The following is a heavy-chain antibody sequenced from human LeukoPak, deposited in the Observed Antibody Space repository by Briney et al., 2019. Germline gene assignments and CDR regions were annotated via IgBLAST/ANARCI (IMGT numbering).Heavy chain of an antibody. J-gene: IGHJ6*02. Sequence: GGSLRLSCAASGFTVSSNYMSWVRQAPGKGLEWVSVIFSGGSTYYADSVKGRFTISRDNSKNTLYLQMNSLRAEDTAVYYCARENDMGYCSGGRCNKGYNAMDVWGQGTTVTVSS. D-gene: IGHD2-15*01. CDR3: ARENDMGYCSGGRCNKGYNAMDV. CDR1: GFTVSSNY. CDR2: IFSGGST. V-gene: IGHV3-53*01.